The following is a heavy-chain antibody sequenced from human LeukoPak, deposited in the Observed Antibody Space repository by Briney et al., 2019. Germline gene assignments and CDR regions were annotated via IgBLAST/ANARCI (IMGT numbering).Heavy chain of an antibody. CDR2: IYYSGST. D-gene: IGHD6-13*01. CDR1: GGSISSSSYY. J-gene: IGHJ3*02. Sequence: SETLSLTCTVSGGSISSSSYYWGWIRQPPGKGLEWIGSIYYSGSTYYNPSLKSRVTISVDTSKNQFSLKLSSVTAADTAVYYCARQPWAAAVSDAFDIWGQGTMVTVSS. V-gene: IGHV4-39*01. CDR3: ARQPWAAAVSDAFDI.